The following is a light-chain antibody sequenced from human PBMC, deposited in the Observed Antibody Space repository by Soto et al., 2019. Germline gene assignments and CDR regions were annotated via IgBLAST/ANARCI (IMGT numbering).Light chain of an antibody. CDR3: QQYGSSPYT. V-gene: IGKV3-20*01. Sequence: EIVLTQSPGTLSLSPGERATLSCRASQSVSSSYLAWYQQKPGQAPRLLIYGASSRATGIPDRFSGSGSGTVFALTISRLELEDFAVYYCQQYGSSPYTFGQGTKLEIK. CDR2: GAS. CDR1: QSVSSSY. J-gene: IGKJ2*01.